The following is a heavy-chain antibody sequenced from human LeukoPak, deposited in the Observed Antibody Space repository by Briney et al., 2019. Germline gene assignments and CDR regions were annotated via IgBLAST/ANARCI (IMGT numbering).Heavy chain of an antibody. D-gene: IGHD3/OR15-3a*01. CDR2: IVPVLDTA. CDR3: ARRTGHVHDAFDI. V-gene: IGHV1-69*04. J-gene: IGHJ3*02. CDR1: GDNFINYA. Sequence: SVRLSCKTSGDNFINYAINGVRQATAQGLEWMGRIVPVLDTANFAPNVQKVTTTADKSTSTTYLELYGLRYEDTDVYESARRTGHVHDAFDIWGQGTLVTVSS.